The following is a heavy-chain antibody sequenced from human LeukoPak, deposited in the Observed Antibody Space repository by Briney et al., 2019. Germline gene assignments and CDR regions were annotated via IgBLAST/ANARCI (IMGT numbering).Heavy chain of an antibody. Sequence: GGSLRLSCAASGFTFSNYGMHWVRQAPGKGLEWVAFIYYHGNNKNYADFVKGRFTNSRDNSKNTLFLQMNSLRAEDTAVYYCARGNYYGSGCDFWGQGSLVTVSS. D-gene: IGHD3-10*01. CDR1: GFTFSNYG. J-gene: IGHJ4*02. CDR3: ARGNYYGSGCDF. CDR2: IYYHGNNK. V-gene: IGHV3-30*02.